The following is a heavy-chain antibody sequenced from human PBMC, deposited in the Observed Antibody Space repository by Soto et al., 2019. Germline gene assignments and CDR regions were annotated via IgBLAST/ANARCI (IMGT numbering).Heavy chain of an antibody. J-gene: IGHJ6*03. CDR3: AREKESLVTPYYYYMDV. CDR1: GFSISSYY. D-gene: IGHD3-9*01. CDR2: IYYSGST. Sequence: SETLSLTCTVSGFSISSYYVSWLRQPPGKGLEWIGYIYYSGSTNYNPSLKSRVTISVDTSKNQFSLKLSSVTAADTAVYYCAREKESLVTPYYYYMDVWGKGTTVTVSS. V-gene: IGHV4-59*01.